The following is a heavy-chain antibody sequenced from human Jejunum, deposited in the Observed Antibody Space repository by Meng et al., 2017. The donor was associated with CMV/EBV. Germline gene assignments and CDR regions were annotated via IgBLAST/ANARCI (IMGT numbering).Heavy chain of an antibody. Sequence: CLGSYSWGCIRQPPGKGLEWIGYIYYTGSPAYNPSLKSRVTISRATSKTQFSLKLSSVTAADPAVYYCARIRGSYPGDYYNGMDVWGQGTTVTVSS. D-gene: IGHD1-26*01. V-gene: IGHV4-61*01. CDR3: ARIRGSYPGDYYNGMDV. CDR1: CLGSYS. CDR2: IYYTGSP. J-gene: IGHJ6*02.